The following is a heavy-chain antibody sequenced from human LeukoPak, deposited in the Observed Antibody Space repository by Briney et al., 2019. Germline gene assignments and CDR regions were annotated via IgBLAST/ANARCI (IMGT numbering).Heavy chain of an antibody. CDR3: ARGGYDGYY. V-gene: IGHV3-74*01. CDR2: NNTDGSST. J-gene: IGHJ4*02. Sequence: PGGSPRLSCAASGFTFSSYWMHWVRQAPGKGLVSVSRNNTDGSSTNYADSVKGRFTISRDNAKNTLYLQMNSLRAEDTAVYYCARGGYDGYYWGQGILVTVSS. CDR1: GFTFSSYW. D-gene: IGHD5-12*01.